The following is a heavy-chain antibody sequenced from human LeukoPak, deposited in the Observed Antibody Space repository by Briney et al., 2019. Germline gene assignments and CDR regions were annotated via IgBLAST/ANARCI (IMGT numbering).Heavy chain of an antibody. CDR3: ARDLPDCSAGSCYPNDAFDI. CDR2: ICSGGTT. J-gene: IGHJ3*02. Sequence: SGGSLRLSCSTSGFAFETYTMHWVRQAPGKGLEWVSVICSGGTTYYADSVKGRFTISRDNFKNTLYLQMNSLRAEDTAVYYCARDLPDCSAGSCYPNDAFDIWGQGTLVTVSS. V-gene: IGHV3-66*01. D-gene: IGHD2-15*01. CDR1: GFAFETYT.